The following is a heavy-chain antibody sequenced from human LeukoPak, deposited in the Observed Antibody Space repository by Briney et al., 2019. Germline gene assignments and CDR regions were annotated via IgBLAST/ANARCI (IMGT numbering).Heavy chain of an antibody. Sequence: SETLSLTCNVSGGSISSPSYYWGWIRQPPGQGLEWIGSIFYSGTTYYNTSLKSRVTISIDKSNNQFSLKLTSVTAADTAVFFCATSTWALWGSFDFWGPGALVTVSS. J-gene: IGHJ4*02. D-gene: IGHD3-16*01. CDR1: GGSISSPSYY. V-gene: IGHV4-39*07. CDR3: ATSTWALWGSFDF. CDR2: IFYSGTT.